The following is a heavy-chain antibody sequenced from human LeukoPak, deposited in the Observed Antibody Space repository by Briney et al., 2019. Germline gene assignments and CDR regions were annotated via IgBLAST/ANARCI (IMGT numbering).Heavy chain of an antibody. Sequence: GGSLTLSCAASGFTFSSYSMNWVRQAPGKGLEWVSYISSSSSTIYYADSVKGRFTISRDNAKNSLYLQMNSLRAEDTAVYYCARERDFWSGYYHYYYYYMDVWGKGTTVTVSS. CDR2: ISSSSSTI. V-gene: IGHV3-48*04. D-gene: IGHD3-3*01. J-gene: IGHJ6*03. CDR1: GFTFSSYS. CDR3: ARERDFWSGYYHYYYYYMDV.